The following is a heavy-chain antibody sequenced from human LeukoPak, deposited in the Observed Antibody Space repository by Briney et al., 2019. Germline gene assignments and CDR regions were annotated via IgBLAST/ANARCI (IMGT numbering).Heavy chain of an antibody. V-gene: IGHV1-2*02. J-gene: IGHJ4*02. CDR3: ARILPWNRQSSLDY. CDR1: GYTFTGYF. D-gene: IGHD1-1*01. CDR2: INPNSGHT. Sequence: ASVKVSCKASGYTFTGYFVNWVRQAPGQGLEWMGWINPNSGHTKYAQKFQGRVTMTRDTSISTAYMELSRLRSDDTAVYYCARILPWNRQSSLDYWGQGTLVTVSS.